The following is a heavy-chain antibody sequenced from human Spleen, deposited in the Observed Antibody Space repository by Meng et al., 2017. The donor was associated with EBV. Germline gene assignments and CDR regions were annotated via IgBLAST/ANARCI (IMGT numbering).Heavy chain of an antibody. D-gene: IGHD3-16*01. CDR2: ITYSGST. CDR1: GGSISTYY. J-gene: IGHJ4*02. Sequence: VRLQASGPGLVKPSDAPSLTCTVSGGSISTYYWCWIRQPPGKGLEWIGYITYSGSTSYKPSLKSRVTISVDTSKNHFSLKMRSVTAADTAVYYCARDAGGPGGYWGQGTLVTVSS. V-gene: IGHV4-59*01. CDR3: ARDAGGPGGY.